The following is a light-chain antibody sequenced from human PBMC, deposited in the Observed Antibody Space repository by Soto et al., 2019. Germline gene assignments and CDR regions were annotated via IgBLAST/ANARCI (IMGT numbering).Light chain of an antibody. CDR1: RSISIY. J-gene: IGKJ5*01. CDR2: DAS. Sequence: DIQMTQSPSSLSASVGDRVTITCRASRSISIYLNWYQQKPGKAPKLLIYDASSLQSGVPSRFSGSGSGTDFTLTISSLQPEDFAAYYCQQSHSTPLAFGQGTRLEIK. V-gene: IGKV1-39*01. CDR3: QQSHSTPLA.